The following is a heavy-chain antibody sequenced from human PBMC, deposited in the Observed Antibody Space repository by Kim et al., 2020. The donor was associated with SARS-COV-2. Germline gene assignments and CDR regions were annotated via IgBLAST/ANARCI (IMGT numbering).Heavy chain of an antibody. Sequence: ASVKVSCKASGYTFTSYAMNWVRQAPGQGLEWMGWINTNTGNPTYAQGFTGRFVFSLDTSVSTAYLQISSLKAEDTAVYYCARGGIAAAGTAMNYYYYYGMDVWGPGTTVTVSS. V-gene: IGHV7-4-1*02. CDR3: ARGGIAAAGTAMNYYYYYGMDV. D-gene: IGHD6-13*01. CDR2: INTNTGNP. CDR1: GYTFTSYA. J-gene: IGHJ6*02.